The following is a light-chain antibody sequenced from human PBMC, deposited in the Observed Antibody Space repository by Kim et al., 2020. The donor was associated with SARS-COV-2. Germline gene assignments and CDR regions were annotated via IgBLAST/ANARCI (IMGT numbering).Light chain of an antibody. CDR2: GAS. V-gene: IGKV3-15*01. J-gene: IGKJ1*01. Sequence: EIVRTQSPATLSVSPGERATLSCRTSQSVSSNLAWYQQKPGRAPRLLIYGASTRATDIPARFSGSGSETDFSLTITSLQSEDFAIYYCQQYNDWPGTFGQGTKVDIK. CDR3: QQYNDWPGT. CDR1: QSVSSN.